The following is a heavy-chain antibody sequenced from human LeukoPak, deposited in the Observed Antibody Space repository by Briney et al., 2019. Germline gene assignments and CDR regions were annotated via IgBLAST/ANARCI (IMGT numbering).Heavy chain of an antibody. CDR2: VSYSGSI. D-gene: IGHD3-22*01. J-gene: IGHJ4*02. CDR3: ATLFPHYHSGTYFDS. Sequence: SETLSLTCIVSPTSISDTSYYWGWIRQTPGKGLEWIGSVSYSGSIFYNPSLQSRITISVNTSRNQFSLKLSSVTAADTAVYYCATLFPHYHSGTYFDSWGQGNLVTVSS. V-gene: IGHV4-39*01. CDR1: PTSISDTSYY.